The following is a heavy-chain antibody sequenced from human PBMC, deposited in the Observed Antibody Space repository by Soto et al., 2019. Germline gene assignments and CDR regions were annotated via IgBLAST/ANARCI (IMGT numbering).Heavy chain of an antibody. J-gene: IGHJ4*02. CDR3: ARDGDLEWLSIDY. D-gene: IGHD3-3*01. CDR1: GFTVSSNY. Sequence: GGSLRLSCAASGFTVSSNYMSWVRQAPGKGLEWVSVIYSGGSTYYADSVKGRFTISRDNSKNTLYLQMNSLRAEDTAVYYCARDGDLEWLSIDYWGQGTLVTVSS. CDR2: IYSGGST. V-gene: IGHV3-66*01.